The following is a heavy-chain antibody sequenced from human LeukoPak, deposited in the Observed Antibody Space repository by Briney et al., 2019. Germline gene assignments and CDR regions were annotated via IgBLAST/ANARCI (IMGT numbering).Heavy chain of an antibody. CDR3: ARVLDGRSYYYDSSGYYDYFDY. Sequence: GGSLRLSCAASGFTVSRNYMSWVRQAPGKGLEWVSVIYSGGSTYYADSVKGRFTTSRDNSKNTLYLQMNSLRAEDTAVYYCARVLDGRSYYYDSSGYYDYFDYWGQGTLVTVSS. J-gene: IGHJ4*02. V-gene: IGHV3-66*01. CDR1: GFTVSRNY. D-gene: IGHD3-22*01. CDR2: IYSGGST.